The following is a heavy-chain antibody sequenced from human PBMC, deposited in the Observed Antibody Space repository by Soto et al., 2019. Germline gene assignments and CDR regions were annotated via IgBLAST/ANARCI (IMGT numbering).Heavy chain of an antibody. J-gene: IGHJ5*02. D-gene: IGHD3-10*01. CDR2: ISYDGSNK. CDR1: GFTFSSYA. CDR3: ARTNAPTLWFGATSGLNWFDH. Sequence: QVQLVESGGGVVQPGRSLRLSCAASGFTFSSYAMHWVRQAPGKGLEWVAVISYDGSNKYYADSVKGRFTISRDNSKNTLYLQMNSLRAEDTAVYYCARTNAPTLWFGATSGLNWFDHWGQGTLVTVSS. V-gene: IGHV3-30-3*01.